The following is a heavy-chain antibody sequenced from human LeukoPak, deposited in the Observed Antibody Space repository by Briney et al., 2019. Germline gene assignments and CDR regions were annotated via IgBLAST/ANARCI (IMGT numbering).Heavy chain of an antibody. CDR3: VRSLNSGSYADL. J-gene: IGHJ5*02. Sequence: PGGSLRLSCAASGFTVSSSFMSWVRQAPGKGLEWVSVVYSVGTTYYADSVKGRFTISSDTSRNTLYLQMNSLRVDDTAVYYCVRSLNSGSYADLWGQGTLITVSS. V-gene: IGHV3-53*01. D-gene: IGHD1-26*01. CDR1: GFTVSSSF. CDR2: VYSVGTT.